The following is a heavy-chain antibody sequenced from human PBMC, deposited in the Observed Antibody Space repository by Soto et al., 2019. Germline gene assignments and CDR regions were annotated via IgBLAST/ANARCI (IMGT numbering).Heavy chain of an antibody. CDR3: ANPYCSSTSCYHYYYAMDV. CDR1: GFTFSSYA. V-gene: IGHV3-23*01. D-gene: IGHD2-2*01. CDR2: ISGSGGST. Sequence: GGSLRLSCAASGFTFSSYAMSWVRQAPGKGLEWVSAISGSGGSTYYADSVKGRFTISRDNSKNTLYLQMNSLRAEDTAVYYCANPYCSSTSCYHYYYAMDVWGQGTTVPVSS. J-gene: IGHJ6*02.